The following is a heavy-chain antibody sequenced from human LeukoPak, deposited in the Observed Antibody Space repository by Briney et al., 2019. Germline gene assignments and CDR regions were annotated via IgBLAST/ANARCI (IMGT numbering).Heavy chain of an antibody. J-gene: IGHJ4*02. CDR3: NMITFGGVIVYYFDY. CDR2: INAGNGNT. V-gene: IGHV1-3*01. CDR1: GYTFTSYA. D-gene: IGHD3-16*02. Sequence: ASVKVSCKASGYTFTSYAMHWVRQAPGQRLEWMGWINAGNGNTRYSQKFQGRVTITRDTSASTAYMELSSLRSEDTAVYYCNMITFGGVIVYYFDYWGQGTLVTVSS.